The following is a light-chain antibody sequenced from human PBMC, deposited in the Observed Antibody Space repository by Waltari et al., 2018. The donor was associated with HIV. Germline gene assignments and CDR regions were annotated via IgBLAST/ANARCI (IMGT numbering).Light chain of an antibody. CDR3: SSYTSSSTPVV. V-gene: IGLV2-14*01. J-gene: IGLJ2*01. CDR1: RRDIGTYTY. CDR2: DVS. Sequence: QSALTQPASVSGPPGRSITISCTATRRDIGTYTYVSRYQQHPGNAPKLLIYDVSNRPSGVSNRFSGSKSGNTASLTISGLQAEDEADYYCSSYTSSSTPVVFGGGTKLTVL.